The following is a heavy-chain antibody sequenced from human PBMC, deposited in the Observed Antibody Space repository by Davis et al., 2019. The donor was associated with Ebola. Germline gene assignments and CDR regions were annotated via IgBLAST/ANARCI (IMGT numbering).Heavy chain of an antibody. D-gene: IGHD3-22*01. J-gene: IGHJ2*01. V-gene: IGHV4-30-4*01. CDR2: IYYSEST. CDR3: ARVIPYYYDSSGYYGMNWYFDL. Sequence: MPSETLSLTCTVSGGSISSGDYYWSWIRQPPGKGLEWIGYIYYSESTYYNPSLKSRVTISVDTSKNQFSLKLSSVTAADTAVYYCARVIPYYYDSSGYYGMNWYFDLWGRGTLVTVSS. CDR1: GGSISSGDYY.